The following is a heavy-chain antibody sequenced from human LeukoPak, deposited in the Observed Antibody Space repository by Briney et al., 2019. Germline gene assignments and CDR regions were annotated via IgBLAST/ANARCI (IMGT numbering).Heavy chain of an antibody. CDR1: GFTFSSYE. CDR2: ISSSGTVI. Sequence: GGSLRLSCAASGFTFSSYEMNWVRQAPGKGLEWVSYISSSGTVIYYADSVKGRFTIFRDNAKNSLCLQMNSLRAEDTAVYYCARIYYYGSGSYYESMDVWGKGTTVTVSS. J-gene: IGHJ6*03. V-gene: IGHV3-48*03. D-gene: IGHD3-10*01. CDR3: ARIYYYGSGSYYESMDV.